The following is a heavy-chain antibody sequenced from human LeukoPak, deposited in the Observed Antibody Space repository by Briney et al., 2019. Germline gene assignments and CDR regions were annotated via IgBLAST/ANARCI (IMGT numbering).Heavy chain of an antibody. J-gene: IGHJ3*02. CDR3: ARTEDPYYYDSSGSPRDDAFDI. CDR1: GGTFSSYA. V-gene: IGHV1-69*01. Sequence: SVKVSCKASGGTFSSYAISWVRQAPGQGLEWMGGIIPIFGTANYAQKFQGRVTITADESTSTAYMELSSLRSEDTAVYYCARTEDPYYYDSSGSPRDDAFDIWGQGTMVTVSS. CDR2: IIPIFGTA. D-gene: IGHD3-22*01.